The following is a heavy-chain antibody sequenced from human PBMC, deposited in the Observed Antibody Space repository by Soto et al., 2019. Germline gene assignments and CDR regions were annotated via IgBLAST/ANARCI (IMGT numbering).Heavy chain of an antibody. Sequence: GGSLRLSCAASGFTFGDYGIHWVRQAPGKGLEWLALISFDGTEQHYADSVKGRFTISRDKSKNTLYLQMNSLRVDDTAVYYCTISLTYSFDYWGQGTLVTVSS. J-gene: IGHJ4*02. CDR1: GFTFGDYG. CDR3: TISLTYSFDY. CDR2: ISFDGTEQ. V-gene: IGHV3-30*03. D-gene: IGHD2-21*02.